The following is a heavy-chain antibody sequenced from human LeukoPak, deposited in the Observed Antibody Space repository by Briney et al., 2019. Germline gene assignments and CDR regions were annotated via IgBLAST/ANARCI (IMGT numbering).Heavy chain of an antibody. CDR3: ARARIFRWFDY. CDR1: GGSISSYY. V-gene: IGHV4-59*12. Sequence: SETLSLTCTVSGGSISSYYWSWIRQPPGKGLEWIGYIYYSGSTNYNPSLKSRVTISVDTSKNQFSLKLSSVTAADTAVYYCARARIFRWFDYWGQGTLVTVSS. J-gene: IGHJ4*02. D-gene: IGHD3-3*01. CDR2: IYYSGST.